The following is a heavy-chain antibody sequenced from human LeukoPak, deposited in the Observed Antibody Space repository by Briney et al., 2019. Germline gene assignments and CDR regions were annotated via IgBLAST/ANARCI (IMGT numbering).Heavy chain of an antibody. CDR2: ISYDGSNK. J-gene: IGHJ4*02. Sequence: PGGSLRLPCAASGFTFGTYGMHWVRQAPGKGLEWLSVISYDGSNKYYADSVKGRFTISRDNSKNTLYLQMNSLRAEDTAVYYCARGGGGDYIDYWGQGTLVTVSS. CDR1: GFTFGTYG. CDR3: ARGGGGDYIDY. D-gene: IGHD3-16*01. V-gene: IGHV3-30-3*01.